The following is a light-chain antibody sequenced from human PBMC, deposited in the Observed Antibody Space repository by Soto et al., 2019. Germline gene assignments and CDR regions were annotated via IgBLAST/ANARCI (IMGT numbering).Light chain of an antibody. CDR2: GAS. CDR1: RSISSTY. V-gene: IGKV3-20*01. J-gene: IGKJ2*01. Sequence: EIVLTQSPGTLSLSPGERATLSCRASRSISSTYLAWYQQKPGQAPRLLIYGASSRATGIPDRFSGSGSGTDFTPTISRREPEDFSVYYCQQYGGSPPYTFGQGTKLEIK. CDR3: QQYGGSPPYT.